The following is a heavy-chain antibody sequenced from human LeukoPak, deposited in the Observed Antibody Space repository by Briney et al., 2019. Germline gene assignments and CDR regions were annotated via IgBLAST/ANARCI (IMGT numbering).Heavy chain of an antibody. CDR1: GYSISSGYY. CDR3: ARDSWGYCSSTRCYGSFDY. J-gene: IGHJ4*02. D-gene: IGHD2-2*01. V-gene: IGHV4-38-2*02. Sequence: SETLSLTCAVSGYSISSGYYWSWIRQPPGKGLEWIGSIYHSGSTYYNPSLKSRVTISVDTSKNQFSLKLSSVTAADTAVYYCARDSWGYCSSTRCYGSFDYWGQGTLVTVSS. CDR2: IYHSGST.